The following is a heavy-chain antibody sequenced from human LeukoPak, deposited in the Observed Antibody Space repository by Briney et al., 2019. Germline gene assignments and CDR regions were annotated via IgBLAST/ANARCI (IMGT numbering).Heavy chain of an antibody. CDR2: ISAYNGNT. V-gene: IGHV1-18*01. J-gene: IGHJ4*02. D-gene: IGHD2-2*01. CDR3: ARHDDVDIVVVPAAIAFLFLDY. Sequence: ASVKVSCKASGYTFTSYGISWVRQAPGQGLEWMGWISAYNGNTNYAQKLQGRVTMTTDTSTSTAYMELRSLRSDDTAVYYCARHDDVDIVVVPAAIAFLFLDYWGQGTLVTVSS. CDR1: GYTFTSYG.